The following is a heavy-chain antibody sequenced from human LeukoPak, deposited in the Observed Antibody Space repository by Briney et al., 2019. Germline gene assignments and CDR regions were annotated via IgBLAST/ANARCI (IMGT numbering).Heavy chain of an antibody. CDR3: ARAKPKNMVRGLIMRRESRYYFDY. D-gene: IGHD3-10*01. CDR1: GFTFSSYG. V-gene: IGHV3-23*01. Sequence: GGSLRLSCAASGFTFSSYGMSWVRQAPGKGREWVSAISGSVGSTYYAGSVKGRFTISRDNSTNTLYLQMNSLRAEDTAVYYCARAKPKNMVRGLIMRRESRYYFDYWGQGTLVTVSS. J-gene: IGHJ4*02. CDR2: ISGSVGST.